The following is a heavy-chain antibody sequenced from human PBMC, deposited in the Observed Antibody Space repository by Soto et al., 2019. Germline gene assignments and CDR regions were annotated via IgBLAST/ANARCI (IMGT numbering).Heavy chain of an antibody. Sequence: PGGSLRLSCVASGFTFSDYYMSWIRQAPGKGLEWVSYISSSSSYINYADSVKGRLTISRDNAKNSLYLQMNSLTAEGTAVYYCARVQAATGSLGWFDPWGQGTLVTVSS. D-gene: IGHD6-13*01. CDR1: GFTFSDYY. CDR3: ARVQAATGSLGWFDP. V-gene: IGHV3-11*05. J-gene: IGHJ5*02. CDR2: ISSSSSYI.